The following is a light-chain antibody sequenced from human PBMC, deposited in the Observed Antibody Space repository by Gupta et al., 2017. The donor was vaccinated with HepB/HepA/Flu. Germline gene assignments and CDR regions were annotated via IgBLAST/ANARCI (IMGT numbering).Light chain of an antibody. V-gene: IGLV1-40*01. Sequence: QSVLTPPPSVSGAPGQRVTISCTGSSSNTGAGYDVHWYQQLPGTAPNLLIYGNSNRPSGVPDRFSGSKSGTSASLAITGLQAEDEADYYCQSYDSSLSVVFGGGTKLTVL. CDR1: SSNTGAGYD. J-gene: IGLJ2*01. CDR3: QSYDSSLSVV. CDR2: GNS.